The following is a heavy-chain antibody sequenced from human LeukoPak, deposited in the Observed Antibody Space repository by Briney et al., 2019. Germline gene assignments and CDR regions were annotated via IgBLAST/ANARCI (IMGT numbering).Heavy chain of an antibody. D-gene: IGHD5-12*01. Sequence: ASVKVSCKASGYTFTRYFMHWVRQAPGRGLEWMGVINPSGGSTTYAQRFQGRVTMTRDTSTSTVYMELSSLRSEDTAVYYCARDPRRDGYNYNGGGDYWGQGTLVTVSS. CDR1: GYTFTRYF. CDR3: ARDPRRDGYNYNGGGDY. CDR2: INPSGGST. J-gene: IGHJ4*02. V-gene: IGHV1-46*01.